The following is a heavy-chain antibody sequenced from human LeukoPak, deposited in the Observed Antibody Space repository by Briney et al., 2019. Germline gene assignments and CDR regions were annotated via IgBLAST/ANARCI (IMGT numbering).Heavy chain of an antibody. CDR3: ARDGPESYYDSSGYSTRFDY. V-gene: IGHV3-21*01. Sequence: PGGSLRLSCAASGFTFSSYSMNWVRQAPGKGLEWVSSISSSSSYIYYADSVKGRFTISRDNAKNSLYLQMNSLRAEDTAVYYCARDGPESYYDSSGYSTRFDYWGQGTLVTVSS. CDR2: ISSSSSYI. J-gene: IGHJ4*02. D-gene: IGHD3-22*01. CDR1: GFTFSSYS.